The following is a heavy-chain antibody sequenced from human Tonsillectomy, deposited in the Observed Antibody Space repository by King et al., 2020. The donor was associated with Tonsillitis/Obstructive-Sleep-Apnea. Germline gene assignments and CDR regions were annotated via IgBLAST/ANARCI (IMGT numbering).Heavy chain of an antibody. D-gene: IGHD6-6*01. Sequence: VQLVESGGGVVQPGSSLRLSCAGSGVSFSHHGIHWVRQVPGNGLEWVALIDYDGSDKYYGESVKGRFTISRDNSKNTVFLQMDRLRVEDTAVYYCVRDKAEYSSSWRLKYWGQGTLVTVSS. CDR2: IDYDGSDK. V-gene: IGHV3-33*01. CDR1: GVSFSHHG. J-gene: IGHJ4*02. CDR3: VRDKAEYSSSWRLKY.